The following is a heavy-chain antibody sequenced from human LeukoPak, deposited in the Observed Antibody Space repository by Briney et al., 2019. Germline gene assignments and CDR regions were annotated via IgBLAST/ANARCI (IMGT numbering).Heavy chain of an antibody. CDR1: GFTFSSYE. Sequence: PGGSLRLSCAASGFTFSSYEMNWARQAPGKGLEWVSYISSTSSVIYYADSVKGRFTISRDNAKNSLYLQMNSLRAEDTAVYYCARGYCSGGSCDESMDVWGKGTTVTVSS. J-gene: IGHJ6*03. D-gene: IGHD2-15*01. CDR2: ISSTSSVI. CDR3: ARGYCSGGSCDESMDV. V-gene: IGHV3-48*01.